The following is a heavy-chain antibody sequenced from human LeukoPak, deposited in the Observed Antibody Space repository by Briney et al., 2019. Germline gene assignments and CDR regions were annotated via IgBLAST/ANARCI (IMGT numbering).Heavy chain of an antibody. CDR2: IAYTGTI. CDR3: ARDPHSPDY. V-gene: IGHV3-48*01. CDR1: GFTFSSYS. J-gene: IGHJ4*02. Sequence: GGSLRLSCAASGFTFSSYSMNWVRRAPGKGLEWVAYIAYTGTIHYADSVRGRFAISRDNADNSLYLQMNSLRVEDTAVYYCARDPHSPDYWGQGTLVTVSS.